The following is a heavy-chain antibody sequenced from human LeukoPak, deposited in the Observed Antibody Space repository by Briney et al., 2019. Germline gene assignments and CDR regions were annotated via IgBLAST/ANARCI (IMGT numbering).Heavy chain of an antibody. CDR1: GFTFSSYE. CDR2: ISSSGSTI. J-gene: IGHJ5*02. Sequence: PGGSLRLSCAASGFTFSSYEMHWVRQAPGKGLEWVSYISSSGSTIYYADSVKGRFTISRDNAKNSLYLQMNSLRAEDTAVYYCAREYITMVRGVRVNWFDPWGQGTLVTVSS. D-gene: IGHD3-10*01. CDR3: AREYITMVRGVRVNWFDP. V-gene: IGHV3-48*03.